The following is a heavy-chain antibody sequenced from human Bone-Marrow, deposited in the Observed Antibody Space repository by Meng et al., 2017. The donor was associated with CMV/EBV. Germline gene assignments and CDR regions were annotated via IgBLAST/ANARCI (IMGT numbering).Heavy chain of an antibody. J-gene: IGHJ5*02. CDR1: GFTFDDYA. CDR3: AKDMMATIPGGWFDP. V-gene: IGHV3-9*01. D-gene: IGHD5-24*01. Sequence: SLKISCAASGFTFDDYAMHWVRQAPGKGLEWVSGISWNSGSIGYADSVKGRFTISRDNAKNSLYLQMNSLRAEDTALYYCAKDMMATIPGGWFDPWGQGNLVTVSS. CDR2: ISWNSGSI.